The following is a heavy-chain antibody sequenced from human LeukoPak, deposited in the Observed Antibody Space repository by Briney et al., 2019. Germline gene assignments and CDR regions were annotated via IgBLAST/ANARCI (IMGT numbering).Heavy chain of an antibody. CDR1: GFTFNDYL. J-gene: IGHJ6*04. CDR3: VRDCSSASLSSGCYYAMDV. V-gene: IGHV3-7*03. CDR2: IKQDGSEK. D-gene: IGHD2-2*01. Sequence: GGSLRLSCAASGFTFNDYLMTWVRQAPGKGLEGVAHIKQDGSEKYYVDSLKGRFTISRDNAKNSLFLQMNSLGAEDTAVYYCVRDCSSASLSSGCYYAMDVWGKGTTVTVSS.